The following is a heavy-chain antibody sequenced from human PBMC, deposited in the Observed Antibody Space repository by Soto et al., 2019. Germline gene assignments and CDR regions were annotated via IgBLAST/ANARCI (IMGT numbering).Heavy chain of an antibody. V-gene: IGHV4-34*01. CDR1: GGSFSGYY. J-gene: IGHJ3*02. Sequence: SETLSLTCAVYGGSFSGYYWSWIRQPPGKGLEWIGEINHSGSTNYNPPLKSRVTISVDTSKNQFSLKLSSVTAADTAVYYCARSGFMIGVVEDAFDIWGQGTMVTVSS. CDR2: INHSGST. D-gene: IGHD3-22*01. CDR3: ARSGFMIGVVEDAFDI.